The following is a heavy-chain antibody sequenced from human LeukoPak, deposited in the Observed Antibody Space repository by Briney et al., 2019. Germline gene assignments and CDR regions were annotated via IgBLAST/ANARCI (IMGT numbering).Heavy chain of an antibody. Sequence: PSETLSLTCAVSGGSISSSNWWSWVRQPPGKGLEWIGEIYHSGSTNYNPSLKSRVTISVDTSKNQFSLKLSSVTAADTAVYYCARETSSGYYSDYHYYYMDVWGKGTTVTVSS. CDR3: ARETSSGYYSDYHYYYMDV. J-gene: IGHJ6*03. CDR2: IYHSGST. D-gene: IGHD3-22*01. V-gene: IGHV4-4*02. CDR1: GGSISSSNW.